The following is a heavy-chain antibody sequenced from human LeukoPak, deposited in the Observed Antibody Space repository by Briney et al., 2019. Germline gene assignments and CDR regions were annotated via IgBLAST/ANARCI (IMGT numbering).Heavy chain of an antibody. Sequence: SETLSLTCAVYGGSFSGYYWSWIRQPPGKGLEWMGEINHGGSTNYNPSLKSRVTISVATSKNQFCLKLSSVTAADTAVYYCARESYRDYHAPYFDYWGQGTLVTASS. V-gene: IGHV4-34*01. CDR3: ARESYRDYHAPYFDY. J-gene: IGHJ4*02. CDR1: GGSFSGYY. D-gene: IGHD4-17*01. CDR2: INHGGST.